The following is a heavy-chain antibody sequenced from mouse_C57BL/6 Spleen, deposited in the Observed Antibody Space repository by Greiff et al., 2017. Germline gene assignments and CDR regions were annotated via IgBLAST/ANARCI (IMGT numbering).Heavy chain of an antibody. CDR3: ARGSGYYFAY. Sequence: EVKLVESGGGLVQPGGSLKLSCAASGFTFSDYYMYWVRQTPEKRLEWVAYISNGGGSTYYPDTVKGRFTISRDNAKNTLYLQMSRLTSEDTAMYYCARGSGYYFAYWGQGALVTVSA. CDR2: ISNGGGST. V-gene: IGHV5-12*01. J-gene: IGHJ3*01. CDR1: GFTFSDYY. D-gene: IGHD3-2*02.